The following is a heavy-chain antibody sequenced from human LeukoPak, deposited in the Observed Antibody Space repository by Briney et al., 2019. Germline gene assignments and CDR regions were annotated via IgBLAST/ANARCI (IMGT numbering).Heavy chain of an antibody. CDR2: INHSGGT. Sequence: PSETLSPTCAVYGGSFSGYYWSWIRQPPGKGLEWIGEINHSGGTTYNPSLTGRVTISLDRSKNQFSLKLSSVTAADTAVYYCARLVRQYYFDYWGQGTLVTVSS. J-gene: IGHJ4*02. CDR3: ARLVRQYYFDY. D-gene: IGHD3-10*01. V-gene: IGHV4-34*01. CDR1: GGSFSGYY.